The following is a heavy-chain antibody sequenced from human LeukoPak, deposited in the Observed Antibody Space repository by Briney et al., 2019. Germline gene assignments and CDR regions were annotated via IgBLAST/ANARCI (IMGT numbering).Heavy chain of an antibody. CDR1: GGSFSGYY. CDR3: ARDSVTRPFDY. J-gene: IGHJ4*02. V-gene: IGHV4-34*01. Sequence: SETLSLTCAVYGGSFSGYYWSWIRQPPGKGLEWIGEINHSGSTNYNPSLKSGVTISVDTSKNQFSLKLSSVTAADTAVYYCARDSVTRPFDYWGQGTLVTVSS. D-gene: IGHD4-17*01. CDR2: INHSGST.